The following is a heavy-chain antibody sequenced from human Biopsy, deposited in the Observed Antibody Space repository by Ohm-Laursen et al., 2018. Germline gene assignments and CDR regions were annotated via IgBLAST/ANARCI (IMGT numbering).Heavy chain of an antibody. Sequence: GTLSLTCAVYNVSFSSFYWSWIRQPPGKGLEWIGDVYYSGSTNRNPSLKSRVTILVDTSKNQFSLKLNSVTAADTAVYYCARGDYFDSNGYFWFDPWGQGTLVTVSS. V-gene: IGHV4-59*12. J-gene: IGHJ5*02. CDR1: NVSFSSFY. D-gene: IGHD3-22*01. CDR2: VYYSGST. CDR3: ARGDYFDSNGYFWFDP.